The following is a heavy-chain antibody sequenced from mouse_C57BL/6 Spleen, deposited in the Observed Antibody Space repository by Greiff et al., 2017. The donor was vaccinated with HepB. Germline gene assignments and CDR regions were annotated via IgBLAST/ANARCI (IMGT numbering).Heavy chain of an antibody. CDR2: IDPSDSYT. Sequence: QVQLQQPGAELVMPGASVKLSCKASGYTFTSYWMHWVKQRPGQGLEWIGEIDPSDSYTNYNQKFKGKSTLTVDKSSSTAYMQLSSLTSEDSAVYYCALFPQGFAYWGQGTLVTVSA. CDR1: GYTFTSYW. CDR3: ALFPQGFAY. D-gene: IGHD6-2*01. V-gene: IGHV1-69*01. J-gene: IGHJ3*01.